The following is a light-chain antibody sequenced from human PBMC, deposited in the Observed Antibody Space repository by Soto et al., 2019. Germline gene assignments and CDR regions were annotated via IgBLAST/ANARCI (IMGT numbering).Light chain of an antibody. J-gene: IGKJ3*01. CDR2: DAS. Sequence: EVVLTQFPATLSLSPGERATLSCRASQSVHAYLAWYQQKPGQPPRLLIYDASNRATGVPPRFSGSGSGTDFNLTISSLEPEDAAVYYCQQRSNWPPWTFGPGTKVDF. CDR1: QSVHAY. V-gene: IGKV3-11*01. CDR3: QQRSNWPPWT.